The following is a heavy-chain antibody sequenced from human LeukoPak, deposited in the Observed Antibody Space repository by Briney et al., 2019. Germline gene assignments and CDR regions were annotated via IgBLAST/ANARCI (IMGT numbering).Heavy chain of an antibody. D-gene: IGHD3-10*01. CDR3: ARVPGFTNAFDI. CDR1: GFTFSSYS. J-gene: IGHJ3*02. Sequence: GGSLRLSCAASGFTFSSYSMNWVRQAPGKGLEWVSSISSSSSYIYYADSVKGRFTFSRDNAKNSLYLQMNSLRVEDTAVYYCARVPGFTNAFDIWGQETMVTVSS. V-gene: IGHV3-21*01. CDR2: ISSSSSYI.